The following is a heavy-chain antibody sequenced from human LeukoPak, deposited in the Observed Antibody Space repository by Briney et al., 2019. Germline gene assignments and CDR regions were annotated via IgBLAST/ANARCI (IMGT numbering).Heavy chain of an antibody. J-gene: IGHJ5*02. V-gene: IGHV3-7*01. CDR3: ARDRYSST. CDR1: GFTFSSYW. Sequence: GGSLRLSCAASGFTFSSYWMTWVRQAPGKGLEWVANIKQDGSEKYYVDFVKGRFTISRDNAKNSLYLQMNSLRGDDTAVYYCARDRYSSTWGQGTLVTVSS. CDR2: IKQDGSEK. D-gene: IGHD6-13*01.